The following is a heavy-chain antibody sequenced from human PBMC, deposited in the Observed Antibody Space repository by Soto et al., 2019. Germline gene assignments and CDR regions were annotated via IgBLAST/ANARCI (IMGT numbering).Heavy chain of an antibody. Sequence: PGGSLRLSCAASGFTFSSYNMNWVRQAPGKGLEWVSSISSSSSYIYYADSVKGRFTISRDNGKNSLYLQMNSLRAEDTAVYYCARDSGSSKFKYWGQGTLVTVSS. J-gene: IGHJ4*02. D-gene: IGHD6-6*01. CDR2: ISSSSSYI. V-gene: IGHV3-21*01. CDR1: GFTFSSYN. CDR3: ARDSGSSKFKY.